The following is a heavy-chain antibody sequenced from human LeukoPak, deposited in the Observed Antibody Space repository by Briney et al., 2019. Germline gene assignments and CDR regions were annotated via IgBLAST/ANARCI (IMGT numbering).Heavy chain of an antibody. Sequence: ASVKVSCKASGYTFTSYGISWVRQAPGQGLEWMGWISAYNGNTNYAQKLQGRVTMTTDTSTSTAYMELRSLRSDDTAVYYCARDISYYDDSSGYYFDYWGQGTPVTVPS. J-gene: IGHJ4*02. V-gene: IGHV1-18*01. D-gene: IGHD3-22*01. CDR2: ISAYNGNT. CDR1: GYTFTSYG. CDR3: ARDISYYDDSSGYYFDY.